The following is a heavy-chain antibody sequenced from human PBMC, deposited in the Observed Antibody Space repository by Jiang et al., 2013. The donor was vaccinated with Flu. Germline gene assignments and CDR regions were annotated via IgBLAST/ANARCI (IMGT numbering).Heavy chain of an antibody. Sequence: GAEVKKPGASVMVSCKASGYNFIGYHIHWVRLAPGQGLEWMGWINPNTGVTKYAQNFQGRVAMTRDASITTAYMKLSSLRPDDTTIYYCARGLGGGSYTDSLDFWGQGTHVIVSS. J-gene: IGHJ4*02. D-gene: IGHD3-10*01. CDR2: INPNTGVT. V-gene: IGHV1-2*02. CDR3: ARGLGGGSYTDSLDF. CDR1: GYNFIGYH.